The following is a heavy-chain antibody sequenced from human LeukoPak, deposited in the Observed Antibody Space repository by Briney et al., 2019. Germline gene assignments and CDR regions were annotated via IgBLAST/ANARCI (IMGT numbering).Heavy chain of an antibody. CDR3: ARDLTYYYYMDV. V-gene: IGHV3-21*01. CDR1: GFTFNNYN. CDR2: ISSSSSSYI. Sequence: GGSLRLSCAASGFTFNNYNMNWVRQAPGKGLEWVSSISSSSSSYIYYADSVKGRFTISRDNAKNTLYLQMNSLRAEDTAVYYCARDLTYYYYMDVWGKGTTVTISS. J-gene: IGHJ6*03.